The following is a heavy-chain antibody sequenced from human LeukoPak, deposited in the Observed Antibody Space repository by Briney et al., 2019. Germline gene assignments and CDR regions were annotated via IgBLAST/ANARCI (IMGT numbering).Heavy chain of an antibody. J-gene: IGHJ6*03. CDR2: IINSGDT. V-gene: IGHV3-23*01. CDR1: GFTFSNFA. CDR3: AKMKGHPLPKYYMDV. Sequence: GGSLRLSCAASGFTFSNFAMSWVRRTPGKGLEWVSGIINSGDTLYGDSVKGRFTISRDNSKNTLYLEMNSLRAEDTAIYYCAKMKGHPLPKYYMDVWGKGPRSPSR.